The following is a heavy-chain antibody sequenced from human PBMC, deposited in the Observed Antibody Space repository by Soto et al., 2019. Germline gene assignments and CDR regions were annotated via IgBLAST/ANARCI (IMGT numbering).Heavy chain of an antibody. J-gene: IGHJ4*02. CDR3: VKYSSNSGDRLWFDY. CDR1: GFTFSSYP. CDR2: IDSNGAAT. D-gene: IGHD2-21*02. Sequence: PGGSLRLSCSASGFTFSSYPMHWVRPAPGKGLEYVSGIDSNGAATYYGDSVKGRFIVSRDNSKNTLNLQMSTLTSEDTAVYYCVKYSSNSGDRLWFDYWGQGTLVTVSS. V-gene: IGHV3-64D*06.